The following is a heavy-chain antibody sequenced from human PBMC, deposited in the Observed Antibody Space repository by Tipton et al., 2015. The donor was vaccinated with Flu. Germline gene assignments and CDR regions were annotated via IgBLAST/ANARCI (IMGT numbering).Heavy chain of an antibody. CDR3: AGTRGGYCSSTRCFADYFDF. J-gene: IGHJ4*02. V-gene: IGHV3-7*01. CDR2: IKQGGGEK. CDR1: GFNFNTYW. Sequence: SLRLSCAASGFNFNTYWMSWVRQAPGKGLEWVANIKQGGGEKYYVDSVKGRFTISRDNAKNSLYLQMNSLRAEDTAVYYCAGTRGGYCSSTRCFADYFDFWGQGTLATVSS. D-gene: IGHD2-2*01.